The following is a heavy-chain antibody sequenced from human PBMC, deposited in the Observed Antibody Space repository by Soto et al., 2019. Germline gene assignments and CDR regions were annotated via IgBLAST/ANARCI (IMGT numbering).Heavy chain of an antibody. CDR1: GGTFSSYA. V-gene: IGHV1-69*06. CDR2: IIPIFGTA. CDR3: ARGDSSSWYIGWFDP. Sequence: GASVKVSCKASGGTFSSYAISWVRQAPGQGLEWMGGIIPIFGTANYAQKFQGRVTITADKSTSTAYMELSSLRSKDTAVYYCARGDSSSWYIGWFDPWGQGTLVTVSS. J-gene: IGHJ5*02. D-gene: IGHD6-13*01.